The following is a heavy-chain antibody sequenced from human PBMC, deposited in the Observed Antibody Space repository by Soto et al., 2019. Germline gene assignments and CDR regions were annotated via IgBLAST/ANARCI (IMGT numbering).Heavy chain of an antibody. J-gene: IGHJ4*02. CDR3: AKSTTTIAVGNDN. CDR2: IRGGDTKT. V-gene: IGHV3-23*01. D-gene: IGHD6-19*01. Sequence: PGGSLRLSCAASGFTFSSYGMSWVRQAPGKGLEWVSLIRGGDTKTFYADSVRGRFTISRDDSTNTLYLEMNSLRAEDTAVYYCAKSTTTIAVGNDNWGLGTLVTVSS. CDR1: GFTFSSYG.